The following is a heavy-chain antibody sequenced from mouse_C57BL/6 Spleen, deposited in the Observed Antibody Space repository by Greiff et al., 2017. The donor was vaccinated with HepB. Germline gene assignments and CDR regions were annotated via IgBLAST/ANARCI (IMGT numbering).Heavy chain of an antibody. D-gene: IGHD2-5*01. CDR2: IDPSDSET. Sequence: VQLQQSGAELVRPGSSVKLSCKASGYTFTSYWMHWVKQRPIQGLEWIGNIDPSDSETHYNQKFKDKATLTVDKSSSTAYMQLSSLKSEDSAVYYCAREGYGSNSAWFAYWGQGTLVTVSA. J-gene: IGHJ3*01. CDR1: GYTFTSYW. V-gene: IGHV1-52*01. CDR3: AREGYGSNSAWFAY.